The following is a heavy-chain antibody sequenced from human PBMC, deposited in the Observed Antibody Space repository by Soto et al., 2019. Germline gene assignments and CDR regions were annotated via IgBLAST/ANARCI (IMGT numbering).Heavy chain of an antibody. Sequence: QVQLVESGGGVVQPGRSLRLSCAASGFTFSNYAMHWVRQAPGRGLEWLALISFDGSTKYYADSVKGRFTISRDNSNNALFLQINSLRPEDTAVYYCARLAVPGHYYYYYYSLDVWGQGTTVTVSS. CDR3: ARLAVPGHYYYYYYSLDV. CDR1: GFTFSNYA. J-gene: IGHJ6*02. V-gene: IGHV3-30-3*01. CDR2: ISFDGSTK. D-gene: IGHD6-19*01.